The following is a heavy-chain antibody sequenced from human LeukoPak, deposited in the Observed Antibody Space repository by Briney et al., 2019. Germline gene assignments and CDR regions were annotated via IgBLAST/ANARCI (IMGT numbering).Heavy chain of an antibody. D-gene: IGHD3-10*01. CDR3: ARAGVPYGSGSSFTTNWFDP. CDR2: INAGNGNT. J-gene: IGHJ5*02. CDR1: GYTFTSYA. Sequence: ASVKVSCKASGYTFTSYAMHWVRQAPGQRLEWMGWINAGNGNTKYSQKFQGRVTITRDTSASTAYMELSSLRSEDTAVYYCARAGVPYGSGSSFTTNWFDPWGQGTLVTVSS. V-gene: IGHV1-3*01.